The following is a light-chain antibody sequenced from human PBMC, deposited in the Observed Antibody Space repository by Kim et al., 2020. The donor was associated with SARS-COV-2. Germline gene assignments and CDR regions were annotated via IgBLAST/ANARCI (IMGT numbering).Light chain of an antibody. CDR1: SSNIGNNV. CDR2: DKN. CDR3: GVWDDRLRAGV. J-gene: IGLJ3*02. Sequence: GQKVSISCSGSSSNIGNNVVSWYRQVPGTAPQTLIYDKNRRPSGIPDRFSGSKSGTSAALGISGLQTGDEADYYCGVWDDRLRAGVFGGGTQLTVL. V-gene: IGLV1-51*01.